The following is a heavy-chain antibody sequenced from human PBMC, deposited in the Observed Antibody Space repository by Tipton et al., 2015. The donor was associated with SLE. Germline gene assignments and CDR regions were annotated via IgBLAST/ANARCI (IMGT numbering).Heavy chain of an antibody. CDR2: IYYSGST. D-gene: IGHD3/OR15-3a*01. J-gene: IGHJ2*01. CDR3: ARERTRPRYFDL. CDR1: GGSISSSYY. V-gene: IGHV4-61*01. Sequence: TLSLTCAVSGGSISSSYYWSWIRQPPGKGLEWIGYIYYSGSTNYNPSLKSRVTISVDTSKNQFSLKLSSVTAADTAVYYCARERTRPRYFDLWGRGTLVTVSS.